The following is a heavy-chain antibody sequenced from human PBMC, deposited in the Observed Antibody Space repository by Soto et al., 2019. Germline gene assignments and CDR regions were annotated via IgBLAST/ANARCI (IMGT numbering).Heavy chain of an antibody. Sequence: PSETLSLTCTVFGGSISSHYWSWIRQPPGKGLEWIGYTYYSGSTNYNPSLKSRVTISVDTSKNQFSLKLSSVTAADTAVYYCARRYGGNLDYWGQGTLVTVSS. CDR2: TYYSGST. J-gene: IGHJ4*02. D-gene: IGHD1-26*01. CDR1: GGSISSHY. CDR3: ARRYGGNLDY. V-gene: IGHV4-59*08.